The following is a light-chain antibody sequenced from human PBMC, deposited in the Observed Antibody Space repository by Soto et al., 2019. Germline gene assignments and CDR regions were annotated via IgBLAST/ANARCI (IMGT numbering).Light chain of an antibody. CDR2: DNN. CDR1: SSNIGNNY. J-gene: IGLJ1*01. Sequence: QSVLPQPPSVSAAPGQKVTIPCSGSSSNIGNNYVSWYQQLPGTAPKLLIYDNNKRPSGIPDRFSGSKSGTSATLGITGLQTGDEADYYCGTWDSSLSAFYVFGTGTKVTVL. V-gene: IGLV1-51*01. CDR3: GTWDSSLSAFYV.